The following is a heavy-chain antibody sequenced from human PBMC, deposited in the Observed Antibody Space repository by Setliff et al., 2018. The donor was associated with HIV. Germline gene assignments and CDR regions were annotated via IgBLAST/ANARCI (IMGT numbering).Heavy chain of an antibody. D-gene: IGHD3-22*01. V-gene: IGHV4-59*11. CDR1: GGSISSHY. Sequence: SETLSLTCTVSGGSISSHYWSWIRQPPGEGLEWIGYIYYTGSTNYNPSLKSRVTISVDTSKNQFSLKLSSVTAADTAVYYCARVYYYDSSGYHDAFDIWGQGTMVTVSS. CDR3: ARVYYYDSSGYHDAFDI. CDR2: IYYTGST. J-gene: IGHJ3*02.